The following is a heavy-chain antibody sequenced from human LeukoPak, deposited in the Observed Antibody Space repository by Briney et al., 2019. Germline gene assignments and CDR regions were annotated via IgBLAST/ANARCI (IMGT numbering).Heavy chain of an antibody. V-gene: IGHV3-74*01. Sequence: GGSLRLPCAASGFTFSSSWMHWVRQAPGKGLVWVSQINGDGGRTRYADSVKGRLTISRDNAKNTVYLQMNSLRTDDTAMYYCVRGRNGFFDYWGHGTLVTVSS. CDR2: INGDGGRT. D-gene: IGHD5-24*01. J-gene: IGHJ4*01. CDR1: GFTFSSSW. CDR3: VRGRNGFFDY.